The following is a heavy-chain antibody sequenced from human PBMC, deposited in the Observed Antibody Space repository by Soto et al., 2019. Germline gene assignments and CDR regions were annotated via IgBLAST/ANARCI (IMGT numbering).Heavy chain of an antibody. D-gene: IGHD2-21*02. CDR1: GGTFSSYA. J-gene: IGHJ6*02. Sequence: SVKVSCKASGGTFSSYAISWVREAPGQGLEWMGGIIPIFGTANYAQKFQGRVTITADESTSTAYMELSSLRSEDTAVYYCARRHIVVVTALVVLDYGMDVWGQGTTVTVSS. CDR2: IIPIFGTA. V-gene: IGHV1-69*13. CDR3: ARRHIVVVTALVVLDYGMDV.